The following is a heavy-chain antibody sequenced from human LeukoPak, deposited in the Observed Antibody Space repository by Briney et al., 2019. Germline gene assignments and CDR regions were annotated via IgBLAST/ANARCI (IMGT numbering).Heavy chain of an antibody. J-gene: IGHJ4*02. CDR3: AKPHFDD. V-gene: IGHV3-23*01. CDR2: ISGSGHTT. CDR1: GFTFTSSA. Sequence: GGSLRLSCAASGFTFTSSAMSWVRQAPGKGLEWVSVISGSGHTTDYADSVKGRFTVSRDNSKNTLYLQMNSLRAGDTAVYYCAKPHFDDWGQGTLVTVSS.